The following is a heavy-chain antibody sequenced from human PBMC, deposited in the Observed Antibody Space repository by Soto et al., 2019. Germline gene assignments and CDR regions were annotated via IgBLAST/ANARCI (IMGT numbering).Heavy chain of an antibody. CDR1: GYTFTRSG. D-gene: IGHD3-22*01. CDR2: VSPYDGYT. Sequence: ASVKVSCKASGYTFTRSGINWVRQAPGQGLEWLGWVSPYDGYTNYAQILQGRVSMTTDTSTKTAYMEVRSLRSDDTAVYYCARGGYYDSSGSRNYFYYGMNVWGQGTTVTVSS. CDR3: ARGGYYDSSGSRNYFYYGMNV. J-gene: IGHJ6*02. V-gene: IGHV1-18*01.